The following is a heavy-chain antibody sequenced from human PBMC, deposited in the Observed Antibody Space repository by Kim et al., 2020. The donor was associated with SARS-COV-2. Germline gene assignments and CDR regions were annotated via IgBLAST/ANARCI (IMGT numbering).Heavy chain of an antibody. D-gene: IGHD3-10*01. J-gene: IGHJ4*02. CDR1: GGSFSDSY. CDR3: ARRPINYYVSGD. Sequence: SETLSLICAVYGGSFSDSYWSWIRQPPGKGLEWIGEINHSGNTYYNLSLKSRVTISVDTSKNQVSLKLSSVTAADTAVYYCARRPINYYVSGDWGRGTLV. V-gene: IGHV4-34*01. CDR2: INHSGNT.